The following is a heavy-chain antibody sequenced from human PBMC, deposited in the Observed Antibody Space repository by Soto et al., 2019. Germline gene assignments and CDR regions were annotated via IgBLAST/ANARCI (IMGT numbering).Heavy chain of an antibody. CDR3: ARWNYAMDV. CDR2: INKDGSDR. V-gene: IGHV3-7*03. Sequence: GGSLRLSCAASGLTFSNYWMTWVRQSPGKGLEWVANINKDGSDRSYVDSVKGRFSISRDNAKNSLYLQMSSLRVEDTATYYCARWNYAMDVWGQGTTVTVSS. CDR1: GLTFSNYW. J-gene: IGHJ6*02.